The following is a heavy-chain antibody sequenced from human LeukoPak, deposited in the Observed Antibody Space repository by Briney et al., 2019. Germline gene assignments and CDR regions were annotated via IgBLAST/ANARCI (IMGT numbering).Heavy chain of an antibody. CDR3: ARALFGGSRWAYYFDY. CDR2: IYYSGNT. CDR1: GGSISSTTYY. Sequence: SETLSLTCIVSGGSISSTTYYWGWIRQPPGKRLEWIGSIYYSGNTYYNPSLKSRVTISIDTSKNQFSLNLNSVTAADTAVYYCARALFGGSRWAYYFDYWGQGTLVTVSS. V-gene: IGHV4-39*02. J-gene: IGHJ4*02. D-gene: IGHD6-13*01.